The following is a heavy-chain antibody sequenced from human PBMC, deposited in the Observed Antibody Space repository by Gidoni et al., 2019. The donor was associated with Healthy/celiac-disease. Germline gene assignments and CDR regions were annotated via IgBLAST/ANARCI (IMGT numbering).Heavy chain of an antibody. J-gene: IGHJ4*02. CDR1: GFPFSSYA. D-gene: IGHD3-10*01. V-gene: IGHV3-23*01. Sequence: EVQLLESGGGLVQPGGSLRLSCEASGFPFSSYAIRWVRQAPGKGLEWVSAISGSGGSTYYADSVKGRFTISRDNSKNTLYLQMNSLRAEDTAVYYCAKPREGPILTTWFGELLFDYWGQGTLVTVSS. CDR2: ISGSGGST. CDR3: AKPREGPILTTWFGELLFDY.